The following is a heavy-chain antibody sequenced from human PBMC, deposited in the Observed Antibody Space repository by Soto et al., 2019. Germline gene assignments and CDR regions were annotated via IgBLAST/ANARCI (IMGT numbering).Heavy chain of an antibody. Sequence: QTGGSLRLSCAASGFTLSNYGMSWVRQAPGQGLEWVSGILGCDNSTNYADAVKGRFIISRDNSKNTLLLYMNSLRAEVTAVYFCAKDMHPNCYYDSCGPVACFDNWGLGTLVTVSS. D-gene: IGHD3-22*01. V-gene: IGHV3-23*01. J-gene: IGHJ4*02. CDR2: ILGCDNST. CDR3: AKDMHPNCYYDSCGPVACFDN. CDR1: GFTLSNYG.